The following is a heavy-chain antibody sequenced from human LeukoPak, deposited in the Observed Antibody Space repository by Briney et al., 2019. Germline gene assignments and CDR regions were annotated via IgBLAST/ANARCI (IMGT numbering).Heavy chain of an antibody. D-gene: IGHD1-14*01. CDR3: ARRDGTFDN. J-gene: IGHJ4*02. V-gene: IGHV4-59*08. CDR2: IHYSGTT. CDR1: GGSVRSYY. Sequence: PSETLSLTCTVSGGSVRSYYWSWIRQPPGKGLEWVGHIHYSGTTTYNPSLKSRVTISIDTSKNQFSLKLSSVTAANTPVDYWARRDGTFDNWGQRTLVTVSS.